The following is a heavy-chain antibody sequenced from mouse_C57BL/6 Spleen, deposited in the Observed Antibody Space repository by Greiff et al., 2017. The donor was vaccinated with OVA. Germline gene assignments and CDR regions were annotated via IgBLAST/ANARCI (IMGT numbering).Heavy chain of an antibody. CDR2: ISSGSSTI. Sequence: EVQRVESGGGLVKPGGSLKLSCAAPGFTFRDYGMHWVRPAPEKGLEWVAYISSGSSTIYYADTVKGRFTISRDNAKNTLFLQMTSLRSEDTAMYYCARNYYGRPHWYFDVWGTGTTVTVSS. D-gene: IGHD1-1*01. CDR1: GFTFRDYG. V-gene: IGHV5-17*01. J-gene: IGHJ1*03. CDR3: ARNYYGRPHWYFDV.